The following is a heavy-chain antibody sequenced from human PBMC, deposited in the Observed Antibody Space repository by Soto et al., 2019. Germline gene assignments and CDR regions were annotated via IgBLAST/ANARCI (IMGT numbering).Heavy chain of an antibody. J-gene: IGHJ4*02. CDR2: VSSAGRT. CDR3: MRGFPRSRTD. V-gene: IGHV4-61*01. Sequence: QVQLQESGPGLVKPSETLSLTCTVSGGSVNSVNFFWSWIRQPPGKGLEWIGYVSSAGRTTYRPSLKSRVTISIDTFKNQFSLKLRSVIAADTAVYYCMRGFPRSRTDWGQGTLVTVAS. D-gene: IGHD2-2*01. CDR1: GGSVNSVNFF.